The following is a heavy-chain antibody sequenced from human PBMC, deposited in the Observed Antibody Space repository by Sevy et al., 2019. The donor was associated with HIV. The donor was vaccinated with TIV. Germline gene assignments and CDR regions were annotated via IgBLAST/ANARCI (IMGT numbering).Heavy chain of an antibody. Sequence: ASVKVSCKASGYTFTGYYMHWVRQAPGQGLEWMGWINPNSGGTNYAQKFQGRVTMTRDTSISTAYMERSRLRSDDTAVYYCASFSYSSSGFDYWGQGTLVTVSS. CDR1: GYTFTGYY. CDR2: INPNSGGT. CDR3: ASFSYSSSGFDY. D-gene: IGHD6-6*01. J-gene: IGHJ4*02. V-gene: IGHV1-2*02.